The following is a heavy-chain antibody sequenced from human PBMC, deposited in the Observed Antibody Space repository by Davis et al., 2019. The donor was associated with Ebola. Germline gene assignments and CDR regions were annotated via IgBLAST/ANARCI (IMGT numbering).Heavy chain of an antibody. D-gene: IGHD3-10*01. V-gene: IGHV3-74*01. CDR1: GFTFSSYW. J-gene: IGHJ4*02. Sequence: GESLKISRAASGFTFSSYWMHWVRQAPGKGLVWVSRINSDGSSTNYADSVKGRFTISRDNAKNMFFLQMNSLGAEDTAVYYCARAKDYSGSGSYFPGYWGQGTLVTVSS. CDR2: INSDGSST. CDR3: ARAKDYSGSGSYFPGY.